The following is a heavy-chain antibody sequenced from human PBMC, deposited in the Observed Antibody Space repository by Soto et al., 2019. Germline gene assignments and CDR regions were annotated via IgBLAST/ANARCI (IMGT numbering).Heavy chain of an antibody. J-gene: IGHJ4*02. CDR1: GGSISSYY. Sequence: SETLSLTCTVSGGSISSYYWSWIRQPPGKGLEWIGYIYYSGSTNYNPSLKSRVTISVDTSKNQFSLKLSSVTAADTAVYYCARLISNSEDFWSGYQSGYFDYWGQGTLVTVSS. V-gene: IGHV4-59*08. CDR2: IYYSGST. D-gene: IGHD3-3*01. CDR3: ARLISNSEDFWSGYQSGYFDY.